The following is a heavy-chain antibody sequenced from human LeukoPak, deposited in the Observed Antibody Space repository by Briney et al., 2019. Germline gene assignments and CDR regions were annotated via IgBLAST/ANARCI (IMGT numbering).Heavy chain of an antibody. CDR3: ARDRGGYDF. D-gene: IGHD3-3*01. J-gene: IGHJ4*02. Sequence: PGGSLRLSCAASGFTFSSYAMSWVRQAPGKGLEWVSAISGSGGSTYYADSVKGRFTISRDNAKNSLYLQMNSLRAEDTAVYYCARDRGGYDFWDQGTLVTVSS. V-gene: IGHV3-23*01. CDR2: ISGSGGST. CDR1: GFTFSSYA.